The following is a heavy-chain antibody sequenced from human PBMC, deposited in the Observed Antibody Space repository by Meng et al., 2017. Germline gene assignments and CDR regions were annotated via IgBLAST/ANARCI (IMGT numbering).Heavy chain of an antibody. CDR3: VRDARGAVAGSFDY. V-gene: IGHV6-1*01. D-gene: IGHD6-19*01. CDR1: GDSVSSNSAT. CDR2: TYYRSKWYN. J-gene: IGHJ4*01. Sequence: SETLSLTCAISGDSVSSNSATWNWIRQSPSRGLEWLGRTYYRSKWYNDYAVSVKSRVTINPDTSKNHFSLHLNSVTPEDTAVYYCVRDARGAVAGSFDYWGQGTLVNVSS.